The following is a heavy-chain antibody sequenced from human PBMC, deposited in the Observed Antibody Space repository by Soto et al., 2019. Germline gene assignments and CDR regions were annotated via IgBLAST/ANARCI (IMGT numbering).Heavy chain of an antibody. CDR2: IYYSGST. D-gene: IGHD3-9*01. CDR1: GGSISSYY. CDR3: ARGGVRYFDGHNWFDP. V-gene: IGHV4-59*01. J-gene: IGHJ5*02. Sequence: SETLSLTCTVSGGSISSYYWSWTRQPPGKGLEWIGYIYYSGSTNYNPSLKSRVTISVDTSKNQFSLKLSSVTAADTAVYYCARGGVRYFDGHNWFDPWGQGTLVTVSS.